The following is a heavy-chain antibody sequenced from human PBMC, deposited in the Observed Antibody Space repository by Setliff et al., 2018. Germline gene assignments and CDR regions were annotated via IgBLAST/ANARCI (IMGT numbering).Heavy chain of an antibody. CDR3: MRQGAQMPSLSHLYGVDV. J-gene: IGHJ6*02. CDR1: GGSLSSSSYY. V-gene: IGHV4-39*01. Sequence: LSLTCSVSGGSLSSSSYYWGWIRQPPGKGLEWIGSMYYSVSTYYNPSLKSRATISADTSKRQVSLNLNSVTAADTAVYYCMRQGAQMPSLSHLYGVDVWGQGTTVTVS. CDR2: MYYSVST. D-gene: IGHD2-2*01.